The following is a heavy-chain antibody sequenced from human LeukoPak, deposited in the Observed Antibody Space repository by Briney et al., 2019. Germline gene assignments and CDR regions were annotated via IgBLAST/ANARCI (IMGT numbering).Heavy chain of an antibody. CDR3: ARDSAFDI. Sequence: SETLSLTCTVSGGSISDDSWTWIRQPPGKGLDWIGSIFDIGSITYNPSLRSRLTISVETSKNQISLKLSSVTAADTAVYYCARDSAFDIWGQGTMVTVSS. V-gene: IGHV4-59*01. CDR2: IFDIGSI. J-gene: IGHJ3*02. CDR1: GGSISDDS.